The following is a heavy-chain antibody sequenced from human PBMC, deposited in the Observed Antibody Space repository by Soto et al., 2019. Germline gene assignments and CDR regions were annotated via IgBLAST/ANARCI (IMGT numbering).Heavy chain of an antibody. D-gene: IGHD3-3*01. Sequence: SETLSLTCTVSGYSISSGYYWGWIRQPPGKGLEWIGSIYHSGSTYYNPSLKSRVTISVDTSKNQFSLKLSSVTAADTAVYYCARLLSLNYDFWSGYYIERNWFDPWGQGTLVTVSS. V-gene: IGHV4-38-2*02. J-gene: IGHJ5*02. CDR3: ARLLSLNYDFWSGYYIERNWFDP. CDR1: GYSISSGYY. CDR2: IYHSGST.